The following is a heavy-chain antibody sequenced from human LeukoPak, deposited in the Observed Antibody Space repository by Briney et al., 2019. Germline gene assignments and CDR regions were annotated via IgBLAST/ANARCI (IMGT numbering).Heavy chain of an antibody. CDR1: GFTFSSYA. D-gene: IGHD3-10*01. J-gene: IGHJ4*02. CDR3: AKARTYGSGSYELSYYFDY. CDR2: ISGSGGST. Sequence: PGGSLRLFCAASGFTFSSYAMSWVRQAPGKGLEWVSAISGSGGSTYYADSVKGRFTVSRDNSKNTLYLQMNSLRAEDTAVYYCAKARTYGSGSYELSYYFDYWGQGTLVTVSS. V-gene: IGHV3-23*01.